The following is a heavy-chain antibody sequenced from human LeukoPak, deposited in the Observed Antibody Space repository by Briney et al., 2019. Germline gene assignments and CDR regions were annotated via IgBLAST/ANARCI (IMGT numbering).Heavy chain of an antibody. CDR2: IKQDGSEK. CDR3: ARVRLGGYYYYFDY. Sequence: GGSLRLSCAASGFTFSSYWMSWVCQAPGKGLEWVANIKQDGSEKYYVDSVKGRFTISRDNAKNSLHLQMNSLRAVDTAVYYCARVRLGGYYYYFDYWGQGTLVTVSS. V-gene: IGHV3-7*01. CDR1: GFTFSSYW. J-gene: IGHJ4*02. D-gene: IGHD3-3*01.